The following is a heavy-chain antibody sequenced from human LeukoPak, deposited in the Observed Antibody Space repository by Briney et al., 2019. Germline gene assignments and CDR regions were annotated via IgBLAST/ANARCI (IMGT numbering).Heavy chain of an antibody. J-gene: IGHJ4*02. V-gene: IGHV1-69*05. D-gene: IGHD5-24*01. CDR3: ARDFRDGYNSHYY. CDR1: GYTFTSYG. Sequence: ASVKVSCKASGYTFTSYGISWVRQAPGQGLEWMGGIIPIFGTANYAQKFQGRVTITTDESTSTAYMELSSLRSEDTAVYYCARDFRDGYNSHYYWGQGTLVTVSS. CDR2: IIPIFGTA.